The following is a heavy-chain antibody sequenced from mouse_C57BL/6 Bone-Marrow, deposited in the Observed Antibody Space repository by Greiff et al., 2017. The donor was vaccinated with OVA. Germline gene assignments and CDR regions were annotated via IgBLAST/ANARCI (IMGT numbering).Heavy chain of an antibody. CDR2: INTNNGGT. D-gene: IGHD2-4*01. CDR1: GYTFTDYY. J-gene: IGHJ3*01. V-gene: IGHV1-26*01. CDR3: SREGYDYDVGFAY. Sequence: EVQLQQSGPELVKPGASVKISCKASGYTFTDYYMNWVKQSHGKSLEWIGDINTNNGGTSYNQKFKGKATLTVDKSSSTAYMELRSLTSEDSSVYYCSREGYDYDVGFAYWGQGTLVTVSA.